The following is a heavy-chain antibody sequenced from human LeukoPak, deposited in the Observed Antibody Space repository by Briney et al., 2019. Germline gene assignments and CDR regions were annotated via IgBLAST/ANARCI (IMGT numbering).Heavy chain of an antibody. CDR1: GGSISSGGYS. Sequence: PSETLSLTCTVSGGSISSGGYSWSWIRQHPGKGLEWIGYIYYSGSTYYNPSLKSRVTISVDTSKNQFSLKLSSVTAADTAVYYCARAYDSSGYSPGYFDYWGQGTLVTVSS. J-gene: IGHJ4*02. CDR2: IYYSGST. V-gene: IGHV4-31*03. D-gene: IGHD3-22*01. CDR3: ARAYDSSGYSPGYFDY.